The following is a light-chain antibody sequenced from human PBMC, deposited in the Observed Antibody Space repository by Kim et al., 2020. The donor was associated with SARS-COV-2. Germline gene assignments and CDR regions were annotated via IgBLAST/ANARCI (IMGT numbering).Light chain of an antibody. Sequence: ASQGDTVTITCRASQAIRNELGWYQQKPGKAPKVLIYAASTLQSGVSSRFSGSGSGTDFTLTISSLQPEDFATYYCLQDSRYPRTFGQGTKVDIK. J-gene: IGKJ1*01. V-gene: IGKV1-6*01. CDR1: QAIRNE. CDR3: LQDSRYPRT. CDR2: AAS.